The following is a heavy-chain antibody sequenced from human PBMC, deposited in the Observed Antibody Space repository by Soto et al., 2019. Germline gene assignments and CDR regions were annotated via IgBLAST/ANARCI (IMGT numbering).Heavy chain of an antibody. D-gene: IGHD6-19*01. CDR1: GFTFNSYA. J-gene: IGHJ4*02. CDR3: VKEGYMRSDWYGQFDY. V-gene: IGHV3-64D*06. Sequence: LRLSCSASGFTFNSYAMHWVRQAPGKGLEFVSAISSYGADTYYADSVKGRFAISRDNSKNTLYLQMSGLRAEDTALYYCVKEGYMRSDWYGQFDYWGQGALVTVSS. CDR2: ISSYGADT.